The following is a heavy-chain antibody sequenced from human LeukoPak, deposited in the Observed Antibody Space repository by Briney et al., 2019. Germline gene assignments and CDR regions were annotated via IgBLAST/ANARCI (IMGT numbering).Heavy chain of an antibody. V-gene: IGHV3-21*01. CDR2: ISSSSYI. J-gene: IGHJ4*02. CDR3: ARDSSGWYYFDY. D-gene: IGHD6-19*01. CDR1: GLTFSSYS. Sequence: PGGSLRLSCAASGLTFSSYSMNWVRQAPGKGLEWVSSISSSSYIYYADSVKGRFTISRDNAKNSLYLQMNSLRAEDTAVYYCARDSSGWYYFDYWGQGTLVTVSS.